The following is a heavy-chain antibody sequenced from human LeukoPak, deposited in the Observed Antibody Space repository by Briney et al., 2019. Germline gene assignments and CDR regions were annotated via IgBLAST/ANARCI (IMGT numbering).Heavy chain of an antibody. Sequence: PGGSLRLSCSASGFPFSSYAMSWVPQAPGKGLEWVSPISGSGGSTYYADSVKDRFTSPRDNTKNTLYMQMNSLIAEDTAVYYCAKDESPRIAADNYWGQGTLVTVSS. CDR1: GFPFSSYA. D-gene: IGHD6-25*01. CDR2: ISGSGGST. J-gene: IGHJ4*02. CDR3: AKDESPRIAADNY. V-gene: IGHV3-23*01.